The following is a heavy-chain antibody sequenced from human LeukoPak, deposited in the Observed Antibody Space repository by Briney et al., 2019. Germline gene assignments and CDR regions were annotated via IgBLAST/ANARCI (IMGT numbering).Heavy chain of an antibody. Sequence: GGSLRLSCAASGFSVSRNYMTWVCQAPGKGLEWVSVIYSGGRTDYADSVKGRFTISRDSSKNTLYLQMNSLRAEDTAVYYCARGISRYNWFDPWGQGTLVTVSS. V-gene: IGHV3-66*02. CDR1: GFSVSRNY. CDR2: IYSGGRT. J-gene: IGHJ5*02. D-gene: IGHD2-15*01. CDR3: ARGISRYNWFDP.